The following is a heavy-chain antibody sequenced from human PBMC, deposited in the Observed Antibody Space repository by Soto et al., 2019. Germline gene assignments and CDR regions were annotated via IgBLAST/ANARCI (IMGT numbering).Heavy chain of an antibody. CDR2: IWFDGSKQ. CDR1: GLRFSSYG. D-gene: IGHD3-10*01. CDR3: ARELLYGSGSRDFHYYGMDV. J-gene: IGHJ6*02. Sequence: QVQLVESGGGVVQPGGSLRLSCAASGLRFSSYGIHWVRQAPGKGLQWVAVIWFDGSKQYYADSVKGRFNISRDNSKTTGYLQMNSLRADDTAVYYCARELLYGSGSRDFHYYGMDVWGQGTTVTVSS. V-gene: IGHV3-33*01.